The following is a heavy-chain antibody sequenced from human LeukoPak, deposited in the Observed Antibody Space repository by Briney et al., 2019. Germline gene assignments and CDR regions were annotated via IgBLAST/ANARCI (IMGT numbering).Heavy chain of an antibody. CDR3: AKDNEDCSGGSCYSDYYYGMDV. CDR1: EFTFSNCW. CDR2: INLDGSEK. Sequence: GGSLRLSCATSEFTFSNCWMSWVRQAPGKGLEWVANINLDGSEKYYVDSVKGRFTISRDNAKNSLYLQMNSLRAEDTALYYCAKDNEDCSGGSCYSDYYYGMDVWGQGTTVTVSS. D-gene: IGHD2-15*01. V-gene: IGHV3-7*03. J-gene: IGHJ6*02.